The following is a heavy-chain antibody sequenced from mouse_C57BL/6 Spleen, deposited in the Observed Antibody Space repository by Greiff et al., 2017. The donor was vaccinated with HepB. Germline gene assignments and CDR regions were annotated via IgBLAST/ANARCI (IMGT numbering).Heavy chain of an antibody. CDR2: ISYDGSN. D-gene: IGHD1-1*01. Sequence: DVKLQESGPGLVKPSQSLSLTCSVTGYSITSGYYWNWIRQFPGNKLEWMGYISYDGSNNYNPSLKNRISITRDTSKNQFFLKLNSVTTEDTATYYCARERDYGSRYFDVWGTGTTVTVSS. V-gene: IGHV3-6*01. CDR3: ARERDYGSRYFDV. CDR1: GYSITSGYY. J-gene: IGHJ1*03.